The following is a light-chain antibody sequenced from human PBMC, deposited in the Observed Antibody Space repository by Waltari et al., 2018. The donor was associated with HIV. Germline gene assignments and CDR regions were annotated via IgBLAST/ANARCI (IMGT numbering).Light chain of an antibody. J-gene: IGLJ2*01. CDR3: VTWADRSSGPVV. CDR2: RNN. V-gene: IGLV1-47*01. CDR1: SSKIGNNS. Sequence: QSVLTQPPSASGTPGQRITISCSGSSSKIGNNSVPWYQHLPGPAPTLLIYRNNQRASGVPDRFSGSKSGSSASLAISGLRSEDEADYYCVTWADRSSGPVVFGGGTKVTVL.